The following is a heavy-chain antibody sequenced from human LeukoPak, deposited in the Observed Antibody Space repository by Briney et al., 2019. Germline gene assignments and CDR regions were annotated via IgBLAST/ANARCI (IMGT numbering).Heavy chain of an antibody. CDR1: GGSISSGGYS. CDR3: ARVKIVVVIATYYYYYMDV. CDR2: IYYSGST. D-gene: IGHD3-22*01. V-gene: IGHV4-30-4*07. J-gene: IGHJ6*03. Sequence: PSETLSLTCAVSGGSISSGGYSWSWIRQPPGKGLEWIGYIYYSGSTYYNPSLKSRVTISVDTSKNQFSLKLSSVTAADTAVYYCARVKIVVVIATYYYYYMDVWGKGTTVTVSS.